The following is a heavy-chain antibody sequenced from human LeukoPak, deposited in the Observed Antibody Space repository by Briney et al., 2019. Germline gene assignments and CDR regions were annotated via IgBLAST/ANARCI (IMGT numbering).Heavy chain of an antibody. Sequence: SETLSLTCAVSGGSTSTSSHCWGWIRQPPGKGLEWIGSIYYSESIYYNPSLKSRVTISVDTSKNQFSLKLTSVTAANTAVYYCARHSRVSYYYGSGSGYFDLWGRGTLVTVSS. D-gene: IGHD3-10*01. J-gene: IGHJ2*01. CDR1: GGSTSTSSHC. CDR2: IYYSESI. CDR3: ARHSRVSYYYGSGSGYFDL. V-gene: IGHV4-39*01.